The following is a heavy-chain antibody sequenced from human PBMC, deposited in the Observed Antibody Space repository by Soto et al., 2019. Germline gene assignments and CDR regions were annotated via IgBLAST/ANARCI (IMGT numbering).Heavy chain of an antibody. V-gene: IGHV4-4*02. J-gene: IGHJ4*02. CDR1: GGSISSSNW. D-gene: IGHD5-18*01. CDR3: ARTHIQNTAMVTF. Sequence: QVQLQESGPGLVKPSGTLSLTCAVSGGSISSSNWWSWVRQHPGKGLEWIGEISHSGSTNYNPSLKSRVTISVDKSKNQFALKLSSVTAADTAVYYCARTHIQNTAMVTFWGQGTLVTVSS. CDR2: ISHSGST.